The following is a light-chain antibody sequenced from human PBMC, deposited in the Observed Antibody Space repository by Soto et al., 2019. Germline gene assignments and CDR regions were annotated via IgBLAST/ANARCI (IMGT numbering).Light chain of an antibody. J-gene: IGKJ5*01. CDR1: QSISSY. CDR2: AAS. CDR3: QQFYNYPLT. Sequence: DIQMTQSPSSLSASVGDRVTITCRASQSISSYLNWYQQKPGKAPKLLIYAASSLESGVPSRFSGSGSGTEFTLTISSLQPEDFATYYCQQFYNYPLTFGQGTRLEI. V-gene: IGKV1-39*01.